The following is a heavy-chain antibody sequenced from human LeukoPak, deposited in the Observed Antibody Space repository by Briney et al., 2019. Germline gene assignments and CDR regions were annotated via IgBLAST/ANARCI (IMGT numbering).Heavy chain of an antibody. J-gene: IGHJ4*02. CDR3: TTAASRIAATGYYFDY. CDR1: GYTLTELS. Sequence: ASVKVSCKVSGYTLTELSIHWVRQAPGKGLGWMGGFDPEDGETIYAQKFQGRVTMTEDTSTDTAYMELSSLRSEDTAVYYCTTAASRIAATGYYFDYWGQGTLVTVSS. D-gene: IGHD6-13*01. V-gene: IGHV1-24*01. CDR2: FDPEDGET.